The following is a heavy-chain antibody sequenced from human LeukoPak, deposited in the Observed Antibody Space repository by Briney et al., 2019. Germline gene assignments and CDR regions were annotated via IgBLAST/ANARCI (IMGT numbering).Heavy chain of an antibody. D-gene: IGHD3-3*01. Sequence: SETLSLTCTVSGGSISSGGYYWSWIRQHPGKGLEWIGYIYYSGSTYYNPSLKSRVTISVDTSKNQFSLKLSSVTAADTAVYYCARERGYGYYDFWSGYYVDYWGQGTLVTVSS. V-gene: IGHV4-31*03. CDR2: IYYSGST. CDR1: GGSISSGGYY. CDR3: ARERGYGYYDFWSGYYVDY. J-gene: IGHJ4*02.